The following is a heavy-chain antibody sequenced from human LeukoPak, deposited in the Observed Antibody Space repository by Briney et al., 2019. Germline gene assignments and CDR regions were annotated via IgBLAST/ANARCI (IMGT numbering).Heavy chain of an antibody. J-gene: IGHJ4*02. V-gene: IGHV3-74*01. CDR3: VRKTATEEVYFDN. CDR2: INGDGSNT. CDR1: GFTFSSYG. Sequence: GGSLRLSCAASGFTFSSYGMSWVRQAPGKGLVWVSRINGDGSNTDYADSVRGRFIISRDNAKNSLYLQMNSLRPEDTAKYFCVRKTATEEVYFDNWGQGTPVTVSS.